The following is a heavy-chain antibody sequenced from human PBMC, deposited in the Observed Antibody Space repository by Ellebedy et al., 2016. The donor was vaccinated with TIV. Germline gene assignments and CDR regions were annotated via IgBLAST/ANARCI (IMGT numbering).Heavy chain of an antibody. CDR1: GFTFDDYG. J-gene: IGHJ6*02. CDR3: AGTMVRGVISGMDV. Sequence: GESLKISXAASGFTFDDYGMSWVRQAPGKGLEWVSGINWNGGSIGYADSVKGRFTISRDNAKNSLYLQMNSLRAEDTALYYCAGTMVRGVISGMDVWGQGTTVTVSS. D-gene: IGHD3-10*01. CDR2: INWNGGSI. V-gene: IGHV3-20*04.